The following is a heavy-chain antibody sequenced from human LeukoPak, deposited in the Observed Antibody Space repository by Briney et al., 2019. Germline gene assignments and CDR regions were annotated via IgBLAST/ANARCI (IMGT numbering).Heavy chain of an antibody. CDR3: ARGIRCIQPYYYYMDV. CDR2: MYHSGDT. V-gene: IGHV4-59*01. J-gene: IGHJ6*03. CDR1: SGSIRSYY. D-gene: IGHD5-24*01. Sequence: SETLSLTCTVSSGSIRSYYWTWIRQPPGKGLEWIGYMYHSGDTRYNPSLKSRVTISVDTSRHQFSLRLNSVTAADTAVYYCARGIRCIQPYYYYMDVWGKGTTVTVSS.